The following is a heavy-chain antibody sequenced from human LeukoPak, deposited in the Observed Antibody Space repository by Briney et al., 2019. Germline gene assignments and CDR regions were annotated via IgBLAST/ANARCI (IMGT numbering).Heavy chain of an antibody. CDR2: ISGSGGST. CDR3: AKYDYGSGSSPQDY. J-gene: IGHJ4*02. D-gene: IGHD3-10*01. V-gene: IGHV3-23*01. Sequence: GGSLRLSCAASGFTFSSYAMSWVRQAPGKGLEWVSAISGSGGSTYYADSVKGRFTISRDNSKNTLYLQMSSLRAEDTAVYYCAKYDYGSGSSPQDYWGQGTLVTVSS. CDR1: GFTFSSYA.